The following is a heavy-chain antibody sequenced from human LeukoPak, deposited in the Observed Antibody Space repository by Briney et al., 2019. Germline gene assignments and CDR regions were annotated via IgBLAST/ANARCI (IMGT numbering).Heavy chain of an antibody. Sequence: SQTLSLTCTVSGGSISSGSYYWRWIRQPAGKGLEWIGRIYTSGSTNYNPSLKSRVTISVDTSKNQFSLKLSSVTAADTAVYYCARHGYYDSSGYYGQWGQGILITVSS. D-gene: IGHD3-22*01. CDR1: GGSISSGSYY. CDR3: ARHGYYDSSGYYGQ. CDR2: IYTSGST. J-gene: IGHJ4*02. V-gene: IGHV4-61*02.